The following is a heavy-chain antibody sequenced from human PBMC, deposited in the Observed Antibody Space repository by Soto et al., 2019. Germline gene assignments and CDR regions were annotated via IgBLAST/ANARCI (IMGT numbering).Heavy chain of an antibody. CDR1: GNTFTNTG. CDR3: AREGLRLGEYDPFDI. Sequence: QVQQVQIGPEPKKLGPPVKVSSKASGNTFTNTGFGWGRQALEQGLKGLAWISAHNGNTKNAQKVQARVTITTDTSTSTAYMELRRLRCDDTAVYYCAREGLRLGEYDPFDIWGQGTMVTVTS. V-gene: IGHV1-18*01. D-gene: IGHD3-16*01. CDR2: ISAHNGNT. J-gene: IGHJ3*02.